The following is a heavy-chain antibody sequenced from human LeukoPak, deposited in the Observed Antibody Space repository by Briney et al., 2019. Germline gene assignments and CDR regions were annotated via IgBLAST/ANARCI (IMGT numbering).Heavy chain of an antibody. Sequence: PGGTLRLSCAASGFTFSSFDMHWVRQPTGQGLEWVSTIGTASDTYYPDSVKGRFTISRDNAKNSLYLQMNSLRAEDTAVYYCARLHDSTGYYAQKYYYYYYMDVWGKGTTVTVSS. CDR3: ARLHDSTGYYAQKYYYYYYMDV. D-gene: IGHD3-22*01. V-gene: IGHV3-13*01. CDR2: IGTASDT. CDR1: GFTFSSFD. J-gene: IGHJ6*03.